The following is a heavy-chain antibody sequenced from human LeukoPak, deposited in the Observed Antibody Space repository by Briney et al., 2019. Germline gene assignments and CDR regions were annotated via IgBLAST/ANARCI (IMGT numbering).Heavy chain of an antibody. CDR1: GFTFSSYA. CDR3: AKSEYSSRGTDDY. D-gene: IGHD6-6*01. CDR2: ISGSGGST. V-gene: IGHV3-23*01. J-gene: IGHJ4*02. Sequence: GGSLRLSCAASGFTFSSYAMSWVRQAPGKGLEWVSAISGSGGSTYYADSVKGRVTISRDNSKNTLYLQMNSLRAEDTAVYYCAKSEYSSRGTDDYWGQGTLVTVSS.